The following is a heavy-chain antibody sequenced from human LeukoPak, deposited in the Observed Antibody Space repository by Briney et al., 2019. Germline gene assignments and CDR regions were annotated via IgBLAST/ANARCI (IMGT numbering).Heavy chain of an antibody. D-gene: IGHD3-3*01. J-gene: IGHJ4*02. Sequence: SETLSLTCTVSGGSISSYYWSWIRQPPGKGLEWIGEINHSGSTNYNPSLKSRVTISVDTSKNQFSLKLSSVTAADTAVYYCARGTIFDYWGQGTLVTVSS. V-gene: IGHV4-34*01. CDR2: INHSGST. CDR1: GGSISSYY. CDR3: ARGTIFDY.